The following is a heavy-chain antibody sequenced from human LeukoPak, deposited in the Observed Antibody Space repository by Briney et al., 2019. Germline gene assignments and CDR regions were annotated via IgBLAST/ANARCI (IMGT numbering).Heavy chain of an antibody. CDR2: ISYDGSDK. CDR1: GFTFSSYG. CDR3: AKGSYDSSGYYTA. J-gene: IGHJ5*02. D-gene: IGHD3-22*01. V-gene: IGHV3-30*18. Sequence: GRSLRLSCAASGFTFSSYGMHWVRQAPGKGLEWLAVISYDGSDKYYADSVKGRFTISRDNSKNTLYLQMNSLRAEDTAVYYCAKGSYDSSGYYTAWGQGTLVTVSS.